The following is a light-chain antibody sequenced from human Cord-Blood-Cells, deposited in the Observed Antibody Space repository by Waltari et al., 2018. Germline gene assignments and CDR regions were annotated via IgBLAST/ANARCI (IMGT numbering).Light chain of an antibody. CDR1: QSVLYNSNNKNY. CDR2: GAS. CDR3: QQYYSTPPYT. V-gene: IGKV4-1*01. Sequence: DILMTQSPNSLAVSLAERAAINCKSSQSVLYNSNNKNYLAWYQQKPEQPHKLLIYGASTRESGFSDRFSGSGSGTDYTLTISSLQAEDVAVYYCQQYYSTPPYTFGQGTKLEIK. J-gene: IGKJ2*01.